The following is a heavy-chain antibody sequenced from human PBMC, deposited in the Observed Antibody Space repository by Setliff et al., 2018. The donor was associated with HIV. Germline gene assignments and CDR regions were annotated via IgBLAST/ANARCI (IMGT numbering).Heavy chain of an antibody. Sequence: SETLSLTCTVSGGSISSSSYYWGWIRQPPGKGLEWIGSIYYSGSTYYNPSLKSRVTISVDSSKNQFSLKLSSVTAADTAVYYCAREGTHGDAFDIWGQGTMVTVSS. D-gene: IGHD1-1*01. CDR2: IYYSGST. CDR3: AREGTHGDAFDI. V-gene: IGHV4-39*02. CDR1: GGSISSSSYY. J-gene: IGHJ3*02.